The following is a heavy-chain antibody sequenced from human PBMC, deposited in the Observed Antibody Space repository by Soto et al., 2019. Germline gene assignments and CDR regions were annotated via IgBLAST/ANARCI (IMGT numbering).Heavy chain of an antibody. CDR2: ISAYNGNT. D-gene: IGHD6-13*01. CDR3: ARDQSAYGSSWYHY. CDR1: GYTFTSYG. J-gene: IGHJ4*02. Sequence: ASVKVSCKASGYTFTSYGISWVRQAPGQGLEWMGWISAYNGNTNYAQKLQGRVTMTTGTSTSTAYMELRSLRSDDTAVYYCARDQSAYGSSWYHYWGQGTLVTVSS. V-gene: IGHV1-18*01.